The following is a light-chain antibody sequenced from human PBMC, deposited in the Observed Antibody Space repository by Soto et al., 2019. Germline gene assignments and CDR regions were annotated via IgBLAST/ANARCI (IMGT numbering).Light chain of an antibody. J-gene: IGLJ1*01. CDR1: SSDVGGYNY. V-gene: IGLV2-14*01. CDR2: EVS. CDR3: RSYTRSSTLV. Sequence: QSALTQPASVSGSPGQSITISCTGTSSDVGGYNYVSWYQQHPGKAPKLMIYEVSNRPSGVSNRFSGSKSGNTASLTISGLQAEDEADYYCRSYTRSSTLVFGTGTKVTVL.